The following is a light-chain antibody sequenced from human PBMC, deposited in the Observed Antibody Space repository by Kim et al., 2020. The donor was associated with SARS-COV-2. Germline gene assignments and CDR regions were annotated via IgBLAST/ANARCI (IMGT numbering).Light chain of an antibody. V-gene: IGLV6-57*01. CDR2: ENN. CDR1: SGSIASTN. CDR3: QSFGSNIQV. Sequence: NFMLTQPHSVSESPGKAVTISCTRSSGSIASTNVQWYQQRPGTSPTAVIFENNQRPSGVPDRFSGPIDGSSNSASLAISGLKTEDEADYCCQSFGSNIQVFGGGTKWAVL. J-gene: IGLJ3*02.